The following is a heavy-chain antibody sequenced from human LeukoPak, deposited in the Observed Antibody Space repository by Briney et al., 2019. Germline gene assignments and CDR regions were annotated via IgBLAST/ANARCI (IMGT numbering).Heavy chain of an antibody. D-gene: IGHD3-3*01. V-gene: IGHV1-2*02. Sequence: ASVKVSCKASGYTFTGYYMHWVRQAPGQGLEWMGWINPNSGGTNYAQKFQGRVTMTRDTSISTAYMELSRLRSDDTAVYYCARDPKSITIFGVVRKHFDYWGQGTLVTVSS. CDR1: GYTFTGYY. CDR2: INPNSGGT. J-gene: IGHJ4*02. CDR3: ARDPKSITIFGVVRKHFDY.